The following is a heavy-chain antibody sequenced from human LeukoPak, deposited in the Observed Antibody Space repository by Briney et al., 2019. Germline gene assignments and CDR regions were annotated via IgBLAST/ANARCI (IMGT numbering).Heavy chain of an antibody. D-gene: IGHD1-1*01. Sequence: SETLSLTCTVSGYSISSGYYWSWIRQPAGKGLEWIGRIYTSGSTNYNPSLKSRVTMSVDTSKNQFSLKLSSVTAADTAVYYCARGARDWNHRADYYYYMDVWGKGTTVTVSS. CDR3: ARGARDWNHRADYYYYMDV. V-gene: IGHV4-4*07. J-gene: IGHJ6*03. CDR2: IYTSGST. CDR1: GYSISSGYY.